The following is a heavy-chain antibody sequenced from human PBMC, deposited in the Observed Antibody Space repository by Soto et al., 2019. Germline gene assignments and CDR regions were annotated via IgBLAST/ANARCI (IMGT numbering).Heavy chain of an antibody. D-gene: IGHD1-26*01. CDR1: GFTFIYYY. CDR2: ISSSGSTI. Sequence: GGSLRLSCSSSGFTFIYYYIILIRQSPGKGLEWVSYISSSGSTIYYADSVKGRFTISRDNAKNSLYLQMNSLRAEDTAVYYCARVTSGSYSRWGQGPLVTVYS. CDR3: ARVTSGSYSR. V-gene: IGHV3-11*01. J-gene: IGHJ4*02.